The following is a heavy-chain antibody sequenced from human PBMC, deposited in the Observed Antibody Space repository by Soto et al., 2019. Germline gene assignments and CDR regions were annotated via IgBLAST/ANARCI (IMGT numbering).Heavy chain of an antibody. V-gene: IGHV1-46*01. CDR2: FNPTSGST. D-gene: IGHD6-13*01. CDR3: ARDLAAGDY. Sequence: QVQLAQSGAEVKKPGASVKLSCKASGYTFINYYIHWVRQAPGQGLEWMGIFNPTSGSTNYAQKFQGRVTLTMATSTRTVYMELSSLRFDDTAVYYCARDLAAGDYWGQGTLVTVSS. J-gene: IGHJ4*02. CDR1: GYTFINYY.